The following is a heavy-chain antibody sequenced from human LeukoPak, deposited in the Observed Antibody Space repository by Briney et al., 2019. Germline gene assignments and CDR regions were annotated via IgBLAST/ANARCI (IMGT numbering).Heavy chain of an antibody. CDR1: GGSISSSSYY. J-gene: IGHJ4*02. Sequence: PSETLSLTCTVSGGSISSSSYYWGWIRQPPGKGLEWIGSIYYSGSTYYNPSLKSRVTISVDTPKNQFSLKLSSVTAADTAVYYCARQRGYYDSSGTIFDYWGQGTLVTVSS. V-gene: IGHV4-39*01. CDR3: ARQRGYYDSSGTIFDY. CDR2: IYYSGST. D-gene: IGHD3-22*01.